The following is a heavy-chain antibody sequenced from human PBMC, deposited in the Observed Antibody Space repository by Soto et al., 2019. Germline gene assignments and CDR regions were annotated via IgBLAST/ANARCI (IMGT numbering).Heavy chain of an antibody. V-gene: IGHV3-23*01. CDR1: GFNFSSYA. Sequence: PGGSLRLSCAASGFNFSSYAMRLVRPAPGKGLEWVSAISGSGGSTYYADSVKGRFTISRDNSKNTLYLQMNSLRAEDTAVYYCAKDRYNWNDSRFDPWGQGNLVTVSS. D-gene: IGHD1-20*01. CDR2: ISGSGGST. J-gene: IGHJ5*02. CDR3: AKDRYNWNDSRFDP.